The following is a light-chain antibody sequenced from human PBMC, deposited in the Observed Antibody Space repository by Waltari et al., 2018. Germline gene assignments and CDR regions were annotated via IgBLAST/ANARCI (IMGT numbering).Light chain of an antibody. Sequence: DIQMTQSPSSLSASVGDRVTITCRASQSISNYLNWYQQKPGKAPKLLIFAASSLQSGVPSSFSGSGSGTDFTLTISSLQPEHFATYYCQQSYTTPYTFGQGTKLEI. CDR1: QSISNY. CDR3: QQSYTTPYT. V-gene: IGKV1-39*01. CDR2: AAS. J-gene: IGKJ2*01.